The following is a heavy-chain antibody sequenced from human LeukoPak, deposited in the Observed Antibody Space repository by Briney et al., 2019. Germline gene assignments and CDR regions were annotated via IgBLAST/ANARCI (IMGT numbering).Heavy chain of an antibody. D-gene: IGHD3-9*01. V-gene: IGHV4-34*01. CDR3: ARGPGFAD. J-gene: IGHJ4*02. Sequence: PSETLSLTCAVYGGSFSGYYWSWIRQPPGKGLEWIGEINHSGSTNYNPSLKSRVTISVDTSKNQFSLKLSSVTAADPAVYYCARGPGFADWGQGTLVTVSS. CDR1: GGSFSGYY. CDR2: INHSGST.